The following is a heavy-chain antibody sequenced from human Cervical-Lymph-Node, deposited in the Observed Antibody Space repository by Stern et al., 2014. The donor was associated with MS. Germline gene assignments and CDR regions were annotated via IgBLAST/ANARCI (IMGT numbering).Heavy chain of an antibody. CDR2: SDHSGST. Sequence: VQLVQSGPGLVKPSGTLSLTCAVSGGSISSSNWWSWVRQSPGKGLEWIGESDHSGSTIYNPSLKSRVTGSVDKSKKRFSLNLRSVTAADTAVYFCARFPASRPHVFDSWGQGTLVTVSS. J-gene: IGHJ4*02. CDR3: ARFPASRPHVFDS. V-gene: IGHV4-4*02. D-gene: IGHD6-13*01. CDR1: GGSISSSNW.